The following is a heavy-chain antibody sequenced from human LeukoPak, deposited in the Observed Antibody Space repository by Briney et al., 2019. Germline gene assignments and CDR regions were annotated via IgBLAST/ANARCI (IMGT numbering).Heavy chain of an antibody. CDR2: FYTSGST. CDR1: GGPISSYY. J-gene: IGHJ4*02. Sequence: TSETLSLTCTVSGGPISSYYWSWIRQPAGKGLELIGRFYTSGSTNYNPSLESRITMSVDASKSQFSLKLSSVTAADTAVYYCARERSGSGSYYSPFDYWGQGTLVTVSS. D-gene: IGHD3-10*01. CDR3: ARERSGSGSYYSPFDY. V-gene: IGHV4-4*07.